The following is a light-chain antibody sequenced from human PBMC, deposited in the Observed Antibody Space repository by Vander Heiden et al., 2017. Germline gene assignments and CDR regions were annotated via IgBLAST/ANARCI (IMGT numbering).Light chain of an antibody. V-gene: IGLV2-8*01. J-gene: IGLJ2*01. Sequence: QSALTQPPSASGSPGQSVTISCTGTSSDVGGYNYVSWYQQHPGKALKLMIYEVSKRPSGVPDRFSGSKSGNTASLTVSGRQAEDEADYYCSSYAGSTIVVFGGGTKLTVL. CDR2: EVS. CDR1: SSDVGGYNY. CDR3: SSYAGSTIVV.